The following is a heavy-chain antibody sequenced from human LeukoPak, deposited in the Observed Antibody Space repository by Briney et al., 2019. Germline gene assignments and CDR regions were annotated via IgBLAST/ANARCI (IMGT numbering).Heavy chain of an antibody. V-gene: IGHV3-23*01. CDR1: GFTFSSYA. D-gene: IGHD3-22*01. Sequence: GGSLRLSCAASGFTFSSYAMSWVRQAPGKGLEWVSAISGSGGSTYYADSVKGRFTISRDNSKNTLYLQMNVLRADDTAVYYCAKVSSVIVVVVQYYFDYWGRGTLVTVSS. CDR2: ISGSGGST. J-gene: IGHJ4*02. CDR3: AKVSSVIVVVVQYYFDY.